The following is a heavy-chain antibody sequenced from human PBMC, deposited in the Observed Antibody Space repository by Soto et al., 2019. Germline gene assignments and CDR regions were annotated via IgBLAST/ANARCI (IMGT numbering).Heavy chain of an antibody. D-gene: IGHD3-3*01. CDR2: ISGSGGST. V-gene: IGHV3-23*01. J-gene: IGHJ4*02. CDR1: GFTFSSYA. Sequence: GGSLRLSCAASGFTFSSYAMSWVRQAPGKGLEWVSAISGSGGSTYYADSVKGRFTISRDNSKNTLYLQMNSLRAEDTAVYYCAKPSKYDFWSGTLYWGQGTLVTVSS. CDR3: AKPSKYDFWSGTLY.